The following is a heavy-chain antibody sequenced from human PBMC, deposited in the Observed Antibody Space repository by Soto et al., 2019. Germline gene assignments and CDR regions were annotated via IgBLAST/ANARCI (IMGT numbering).Heavy chain of an antibody. Sequence: GASVKVSCKASGYTFTSYGISWVRQAPGQGLEWMGWISAYNGNTNYAQKLQGRVTMTTDTSTSTAYRELRSLRSDDTAVYYCARGGIGLLWFGELLPFDYWGQGTLVTVSS. CDR2: ISAYNGNT. J-gene: IGHJ4*02. V-gene: IGHV1-18*01. CDR3: ARGGIGLLWFGELLPFDY. CDR1: GYTFTSYG. D-gene: IGHD3-10*01.